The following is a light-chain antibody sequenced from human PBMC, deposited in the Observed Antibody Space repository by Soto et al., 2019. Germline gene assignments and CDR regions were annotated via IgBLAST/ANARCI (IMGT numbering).Light chain of an antibody. CDR1: QSVSSN. V-gene: IGKV3-15*01. Sequence: ESVMTQPPPTPSVSPGERATLSCRASQSVSSNLAWYQQKPGQAPRLFIYGASTRATAIPPRFSGSGSGTEFTLTISSLQSEDFAVYYCQQYDNWPITFGQGTRLEI. J-gene: IGKJ5*01. CDR2: GAS. CDR3: QQYDNWPIT.